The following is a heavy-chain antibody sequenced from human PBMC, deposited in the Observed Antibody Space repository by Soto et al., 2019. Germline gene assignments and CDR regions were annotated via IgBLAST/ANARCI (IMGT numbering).Heavy chain of an antibody. D-gene: IGHD3-22*01. Sequence: QVQLVQSGAEVKKPGSSMKVSCKASGGTFSRYSITWVRQAPGQGLEWMGRIIPFLGVANTAQKFQGRVTITADTSASTAYMELSSLRSEDTAVYYCAGGYDSGGYYHYWGQGTLVTVSS. V-gene: IGHV1-69*02. CDR2: IIPFLGVA. J-gene: IGHJ4*02. CDR1: GGTFSRYS. CDR3: AGGYDSGGYYHY.